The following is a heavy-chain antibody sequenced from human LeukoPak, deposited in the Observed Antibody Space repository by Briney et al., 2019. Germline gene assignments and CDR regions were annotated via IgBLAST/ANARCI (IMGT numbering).Heavy chain of an antibody. CDR1: GFTFSSYA. J-gene: IGHJ5*02. CDR3: ARRVDATRWFDP. Sequence: GGSLRLSCAASGFTFSSYAMHWVRQAPGKGLVWVSRINSDGTTTMYADSVKGRFTISRDNAKNTLYLQMNSLRDEDTAVYYCARRVDATRWFDPWGQGTLVTVSS. CDR2: INSDGTTT. V-gene: IGHV3-74*03. D-gene: IGHD2-15*01.